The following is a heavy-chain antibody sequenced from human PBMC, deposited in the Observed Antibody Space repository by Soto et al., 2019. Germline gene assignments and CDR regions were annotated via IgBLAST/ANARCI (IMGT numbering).Heavy chain of an antibody. D-gene: IGHD4-4*01. CDR2: IIPIIGVI. CDR3: AGDPDSHYNDSQASSYP. CDR1: GGTFSTYT. J-gene: IGHJ5*02. Sequence: QVQLVQSGAEVKKPGSSVKVSCKASGGTFSTYTITWVRQAPGQGLEWMGRIIPIIGVINYAQKFQGRVIISADKFTGTAYMELTGLRSDDTAVYYCAGDPDSHYNDSQASSYPWGQGTLVTVSS. V-gene: IGHV1-69*08.